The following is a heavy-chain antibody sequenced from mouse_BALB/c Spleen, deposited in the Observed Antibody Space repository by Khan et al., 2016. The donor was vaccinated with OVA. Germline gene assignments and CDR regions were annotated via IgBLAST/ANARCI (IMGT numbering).Heavy chain of an antibody. CDR3: ARGGRRAMDY. D-gene: IGHD3-3*01. Sequence: QIQLVQSGPELKKPGETVELSCKASGYTFTNYGMNWVKQAPGKDLKWMGWINTYTGEPTYADDFKGRFAFSLETSASTAYLQINNLKNEDSATXFCARGGRRAMDYWGQGTSVTVSS. CDR1: GYTFTNYG. J-gene: IGHJ4*01. V-gene: IGHV9-3-1*01. CDR2: INTYTGEP.